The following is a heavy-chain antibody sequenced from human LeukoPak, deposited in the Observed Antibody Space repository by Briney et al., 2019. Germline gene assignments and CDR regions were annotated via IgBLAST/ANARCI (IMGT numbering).Heavy chain of an antibody. V-gene: IGHV3-9*01. CDR3: AKVYSSSLSFDI. CDR2: ISWNSGSI. D-gene: IGHD6-6*01. Sequence: PGRSLRLSCAASGFTFDDYAMHWVRQAPGKGLEWVSGISWNSGSIGYADSVKGRFTISRDNSKNTLYLQMNSLRAEDTAVYYCAKVYSSSLSFDIWGQGTMVTVSS. J-gene: IGHJ3*02. CDR1: GFTFDDYA.